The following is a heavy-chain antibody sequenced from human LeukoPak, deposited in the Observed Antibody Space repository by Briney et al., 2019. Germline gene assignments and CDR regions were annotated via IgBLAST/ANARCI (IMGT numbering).Heavy chain of an antibody. V-gene: IGHV3-30-3*01. Sequence: GGSLRLSCAASGFTFSSYATHWVRQAPGKGLEWVAVISYDGSNKYYADSVKGRFTISRDNSKNTLYLQMNSLRAEDTAVYYCARDLPFWSGYGLFDYWGQGTLVTVSS. D-gene: IGHD3-3*01. CDR2: ISYDGSNK. CDR1: GFTFSSYA. CDR3: ARDLPFWSGYGLFDY. J-gene: IGHJ4*02.